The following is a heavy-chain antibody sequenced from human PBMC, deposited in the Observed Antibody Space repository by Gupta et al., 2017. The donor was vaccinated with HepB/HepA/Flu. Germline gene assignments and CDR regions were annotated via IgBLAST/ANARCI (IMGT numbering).Heavy chain of an antibody. D-gene: IGHD5-18*01. J-gene: IGHJ4*02. CDR2: ISYDGSNK. Sequence: QVQLVESGGGVVPPGRSLRLSGAASGFTFRSYAMHWVRQAPGKGLEWVAVISYDGSNKYYADSVKGRFTISRDNSKNTLYLQMNSLRAEDTAVYYCARDRGYSYGPFDYWGQGTLVTVSS. V-gene: IGHV3-30-3*01. CDR3: ARDRGYSYGPFDY. CDR1: GFTFRSYA.